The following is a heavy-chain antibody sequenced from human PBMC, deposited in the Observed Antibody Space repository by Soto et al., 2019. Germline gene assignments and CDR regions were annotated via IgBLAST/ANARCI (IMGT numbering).Heavy chain of an antibody. D-gene: IGHD7-27*01. Sequence: QLQLQESGPGLVKPSETLSLTCTVSGGSISSSSYYWGWIRQPPGKGLEWIGSIYYSGSTYYNPSLKSRVTISVDTSKNQFSLKLSSVTAADTAVYYCARHVDDWGLPDYYYYYMDVWGKGTTVTVSS. CDR3: ARHVDDWGLPDYYYYYMDV. CDR1: GGSISSSSYY. CDR2: IYYSGST. V-gene: IGHV4-39*01. J-gene: IGHJ6*03.